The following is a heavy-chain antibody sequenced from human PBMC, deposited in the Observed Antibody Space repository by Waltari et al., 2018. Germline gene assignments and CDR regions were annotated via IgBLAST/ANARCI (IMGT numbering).Heavy chain of an antibody. J-gene: IGHJ4*02. CDR3: ARGGGSLDY. CDR1: GFTFNTSW. V-gene: IGHV3-74*01. Sequence: EVQLVESGGGLVRPGGSLRLSCAASGFTFNTSWMHWVRQAPGEGLVWVARINSEGSLISYAASVKGRFTISRDNAKNTLYLQMNSLRAEDTAVYYCARGGGSLDYWGQGTQVTVSS. D-gene: IGHD3-10*01. CDR2: INSEGSLI.